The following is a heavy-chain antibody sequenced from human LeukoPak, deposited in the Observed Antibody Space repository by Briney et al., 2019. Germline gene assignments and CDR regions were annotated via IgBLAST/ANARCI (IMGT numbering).Heavy chain of an antibody. CDR1: GFTFSSYT. CDR2: ITTSDGNT. V-gene: IGHV3-23*01. D-gene: IGHD7-27*01. J-gene: IGHJ4*02. Sequence: GGSLRLSCAASGFTFSSYTMSWVRQAPGKGLEWVSTITTSDGNTYYADSVKGRFTVSRDNSKNTLFLQMNSSRAEDTAVYYCAKDGGLWVSAHWGDSWGRGTLVTVSS. CDR3: AKDGGLWVSAHWGDS.